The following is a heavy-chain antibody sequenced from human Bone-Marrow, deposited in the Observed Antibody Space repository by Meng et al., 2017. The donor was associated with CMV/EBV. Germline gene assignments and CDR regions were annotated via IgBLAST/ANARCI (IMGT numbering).Heavy chain of an antibody. CDR1: GYTFTSYY. CDR3: ARDRNSGGRPQYYFDY. J-gene: IGHJ4*02. D-gene: IGHD1-26*01. CDR2: INPSGGST. V-gene: IGHV1-46*01. Sequence: ASVKVSCKASGYTFTSYYMHWVRQAPGQGLEWMGIINPSGGSTSYAQKFQGRVTMTRDTSTSTVYMELSSLRSEDTAVYYCARDRNSGGRPQYYFDYWGQGTLVTVPS.